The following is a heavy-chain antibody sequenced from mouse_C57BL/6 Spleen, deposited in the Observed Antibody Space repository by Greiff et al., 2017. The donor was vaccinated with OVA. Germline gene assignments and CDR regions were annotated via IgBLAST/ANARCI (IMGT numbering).Heavy chain of an antibody. CDR1: GYSITSGYD. V-gene: IGHV3-1*01. CDR2: ISYSGST. J-gene: IGHJ3*01. Sequence: EVHLVESGPGMVKPSQSLSLTCTVTGYSITSGYDWHWIRHFPGNKLEWMGYISYSGSTNYNPSLKSRISITHDTSKNHFFLKLNSVTTEDTATYYCARGGLAWFAYWGQGTLVTVSA. CDR3: ARGGLAWFAY.